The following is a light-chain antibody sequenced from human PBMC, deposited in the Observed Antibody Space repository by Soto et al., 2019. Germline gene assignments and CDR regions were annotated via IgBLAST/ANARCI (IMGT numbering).Light chain of an antibody. Sequence: EFVLTQSPGTLSLSPGERATLSCRASQSVTNNYLAWYQQKTGQAPRLLISGASSRVIAIPDRFSGSGSGTDVSLTISRLEPEDFAMYYCQQYGSLWTFGQGTKVEFK. V-gene: IGKV3-20*01. CDR1: QSVTNNY. J-gene: IGKJ1*01. CDR3: QQYGSLWT. CDR2: GAS.